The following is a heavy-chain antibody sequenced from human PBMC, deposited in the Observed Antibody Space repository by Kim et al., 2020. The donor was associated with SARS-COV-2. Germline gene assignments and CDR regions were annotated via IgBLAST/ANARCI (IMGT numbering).Heavy chain of an antibody. CDR2: IYYSGST. V-gene: IGHV4-59*01. D-gene: IGHD4-17*01. J-gene: IGHJ2*01. CDR1: GGSISSYY. CDR3: AREESARLRWYRYWYFVL. Sequence: SETLSLTCTVSGGSISSYYWSWIRQPPGKGLEWIGYIYYSGSTNYNPSLKSRVTISVDTSKNQFSLTLSSVTAADTAVYYCAREESARLRWYRYWYFVLWGRGTLVTVSS.